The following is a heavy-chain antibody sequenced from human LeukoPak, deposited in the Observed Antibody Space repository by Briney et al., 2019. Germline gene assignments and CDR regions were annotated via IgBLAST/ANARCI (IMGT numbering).Heavy chain of an antibody. Sequence: GGSLRLSCAASGFTFSSYWMSWVRQAPGKGLEWVANIKQDGSEKYYVDSVKGRFTISRDNAKNSLYLQMNSLRAEDTAVYYCAREIGYCSSTSCYISPDYWGQGTLVTVSS. CDR1: GFTFSSYW. J-gene: IGHJ4*02. CDR2: IKQDGSEK. D-gene: IGHD2-2*02. V-gene: IGHV3-7*01. CDR3: AREIGYCSSTSCYISPDY.